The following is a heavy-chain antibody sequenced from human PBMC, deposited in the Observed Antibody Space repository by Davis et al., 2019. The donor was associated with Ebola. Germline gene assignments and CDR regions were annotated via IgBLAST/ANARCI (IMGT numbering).Heavy chain of an antibody. J-gene: IGHJ3*02. D-gene: IGHD2-21*02. Sequence: GESLKISCAAASGFAFSIHWMTWVRQAPGKGLEWVANIRQDGGETYYADSVKGRFAISRDNAKNSLYLQMNSLRDEDRAVYYCARGVDYGFDIWGQGTMVTVSS. V-gene: IGHV3-7*01. CDR3: ARGVDYGFDI. CDR2: IRQDGGET. CDR1: GFAFSIHW.